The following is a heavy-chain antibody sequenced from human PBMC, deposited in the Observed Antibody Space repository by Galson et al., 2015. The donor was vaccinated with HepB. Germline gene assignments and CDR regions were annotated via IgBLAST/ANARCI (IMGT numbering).Heavy chain of an antibody. CDR2: INPHSGGT. D-gene: IGHD1-7*01. J-gene: IGHJ4*02. Sequence: SVKASCKASGYTFTDYYMHWVRQAPGKGLEWMGWINPHSGGTNYAQKIQGRVTMTGDTSISTAYMELSNLVSDDTAMYYCARANWNYANYWGQGTLVTVSS. V-gene: IGHV1-2*02. CDR3: ARANWNYANY. CDR1: GYTFTDYY.